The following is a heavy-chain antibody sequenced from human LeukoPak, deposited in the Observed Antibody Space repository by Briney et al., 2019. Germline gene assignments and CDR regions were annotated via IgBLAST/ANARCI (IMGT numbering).Heavy chain of an antibody. CDR1: GFTVSSNY. Sequence: GGSLRLSCAASGFTVSSNYMSWVRQAPGKGLEWVSVIYSGGSTYYADSVKGRFTISRDNSKNTLYLQMNSLRAEDTAVYYCAREGYSSSWLHWGQGTLVTVSP. V-gene: IGHV3-66*02. J-gene: IGHJ4*02. CDR3: AREGYSSSWLH. D-gene: IGHD6-13*01. CDR2: IYSGGST.